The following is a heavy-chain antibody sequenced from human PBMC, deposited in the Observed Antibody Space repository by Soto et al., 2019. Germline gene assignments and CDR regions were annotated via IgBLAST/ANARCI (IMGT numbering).Heavy chain of an antibody. CDR2: IYYSGSA. D-gene: IGHD3-9*01. V-gene: IGHV4-39*01. CDR1: GGSVSSSSYY. CDR3: ARNILTGYASY. J-gene: IGHJ4*02. Sequence: SETLSLTCAVSGGSVSSSSYYWGWIRQPPGKGLEWIGSIYYSGSAYYNPSLKSRVTMSVYTSKNQFSLKLTSVTATDTAVYYCARNILTGYASYWGQGTLVTVSS.